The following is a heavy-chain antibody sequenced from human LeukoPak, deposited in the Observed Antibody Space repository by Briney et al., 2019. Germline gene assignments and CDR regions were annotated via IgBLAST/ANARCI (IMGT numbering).Heavy chain of an antibody. Sequence: GGSLRLSCAASGFTFSSYGMHWVRQAPGKGLEWVAFIRYDGSNKYYADSVKGRFTISRDNSKNTLYLQMNSLRADDTALYYCIGHGGYSFWGQGTLVTVSS. V-gene: IGHV3-30*02. CDR3: IGHGGYSF. J-gene: IGHJ4*02. CDR1: GFTFSSYG. D-gene: IGHD4-23*01. CDR2: IRYDGSNK.